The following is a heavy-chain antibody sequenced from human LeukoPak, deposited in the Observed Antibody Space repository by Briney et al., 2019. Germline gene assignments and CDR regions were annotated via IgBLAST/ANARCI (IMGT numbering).Heavy chain of an antibody. CDR1: GYTFTSYD. V-gene: IGHV1-69*06. Sequence: SVKVSCKASGYTFTSYDINWVRQATGQGLEWMGGIIPIFDTTNYAQKFQGRVTITADKSTNTAYMELSSLRSDDTAVYYCARGYSSAWFFDDWGQGTLVTVSS. D-gene: IGHD6-19*01. CDR3: ARGYSSAWFFDD. J-gene: IGHJ4*02. CDR2: IIPIFDTT.